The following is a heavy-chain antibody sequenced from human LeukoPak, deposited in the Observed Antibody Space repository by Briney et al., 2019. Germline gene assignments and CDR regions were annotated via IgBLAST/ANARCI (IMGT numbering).Heavy chain of an antibody. CDR3: AKGYSSSHRGDNWFDP. D-gene: IGHD6-6*01. CDR1: GFTFSSYG. Sequence: PGGSLRLSCAASGFTFSSYGMHWVRQAPGKGLEWVTFIRYDGISKYYADSVKGRFTISRDNSKNTLYLQMNSLRAEDTAVYYCAKGYSSSHRGDNWFDPWGQGTLVTVSS. CDR2: IRYDGISK. J-gene: IGHJ5*02. V-gene: IGHV3-30*02.